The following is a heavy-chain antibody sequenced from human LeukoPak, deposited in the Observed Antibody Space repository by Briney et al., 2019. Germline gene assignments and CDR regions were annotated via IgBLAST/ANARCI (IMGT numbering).Heavy chain of an antibody. CDR2: IWYDGSNK. V-gene: IGHV3-33*01. J-gene: IGHJ4*02. CDR1: GFTFNNYG. CDR3: ARSIAVAGTTQTFDY. D-gene: IGHD6-19*01. Sequence: GGSLRLSCAASGFTFNNYGMEWVRQAPGKGLEWVAVIWYDGSNKYYADSVKGRFTISRDNSKNTLYLQMNSLRVEDTALYYCARSIAVAGTTQTFDYWGQGTLVTVSS.